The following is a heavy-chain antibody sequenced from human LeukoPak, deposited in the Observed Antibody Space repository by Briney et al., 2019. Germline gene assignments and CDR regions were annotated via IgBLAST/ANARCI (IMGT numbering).Heavy chain of an antibody. CDR3: ARTYYYDSSGYSFDY. D-gene: IGHD3-22*01. CDR2: IYTSRNT. CDR1: GGSINTYY. V-gene: IGHV4-4*07. J-gene: IGHJ4*02. Sequence: SETLSLTCTVSGGSINTYYWSWIRRPAGKGLEWIGRIYTSRNTNYNASLKSRVTMSVDTSKNQFSLKLSSVTAADTAVYYCARTYYYDSSGYSFDYWGQGTLVTVSS.